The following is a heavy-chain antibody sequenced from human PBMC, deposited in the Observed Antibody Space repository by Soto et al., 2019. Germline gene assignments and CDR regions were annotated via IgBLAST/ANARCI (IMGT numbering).Heavy chain of an antibody. V-gene: IGHV1-3*01. CDR3: ARDQQFRNWFDS. CDR2: INAGNGNT. J-gene: IGHJ5*01. D-gene: IGHD6-13*01. Sequence: ASVKVSCKASGYTFSRYAIHWVRQAPGQRLEWMGWINAGNGNTKYSQKFEGRVTLTTDTSANTVYMELSRLRFEDTALYYCARDQQFRNWFDSWGQGTLVTVSS. CDR1: GYTFSRYA.